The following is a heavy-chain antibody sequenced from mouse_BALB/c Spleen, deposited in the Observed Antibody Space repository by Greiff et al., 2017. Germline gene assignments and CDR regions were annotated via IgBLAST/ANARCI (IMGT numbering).Heavy chain of an antibody. Sequence: EVMLVESGGGLVQPGGSLRLSCATSGFTFTDYYMSWVRQPPGKALEWLGFIRNKANGYTTEYSASVKGRFTISRDNSQSILYLQMNTLRAEDSATYYCARALYYYGSSWFAYWGQGTLVTVSA. CDR3: ARALYYYGSSWFAY. CDR1: GFTFTDYY. J-gene: IGHJ3*01. D-gene: IGHD1-1*01. V-gene: IGHV7-3*02. CDR2: IRNKANGYTT.